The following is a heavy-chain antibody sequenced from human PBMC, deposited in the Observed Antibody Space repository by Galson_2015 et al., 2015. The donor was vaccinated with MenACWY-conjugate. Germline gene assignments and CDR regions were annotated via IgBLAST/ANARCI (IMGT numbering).Heavy chain of an antibody. Sequence: SETLSLTCTVSGGAISSHYWSWIRQSPGKGLEWIGNIYYSGSTNYNPSLKSRVTLSVDTSKNQFSLKLSSLTAADTAVYYCARSFYDTGGYLPRAFDIWGQGTMVTVSS. CDR1: GGAISSHY. J-gene: IGHJ3*02. CDR2: IYYSGST. CDR3: ARSFYDTGGYLPRAFDI. D-gene: IGHD3-22*01. V-gene: IGHV4-59*11.